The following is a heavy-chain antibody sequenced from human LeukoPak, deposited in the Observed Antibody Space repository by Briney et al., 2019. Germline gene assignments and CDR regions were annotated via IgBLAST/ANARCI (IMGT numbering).Heavy chain of an antibody. D-gene: IGHD3-22*01. CDR2: ISGSGGST. J-gene: IGHJ6*02. CDR1: GFTFSSNA. CDR3: AKHWNYYDSSGYFRDYHYYYGMDV. Sequence: PGGSLRLSCAVSGFTFSSNAMSWVRQAPGRGLEWVSAISGSGGSTYYADSVKGRFTISRDNSKNTLSLQMNSLRVEDTAVYYCAKHWNYYDSSGYFRDYHYYYGMDVWGQGTTVTVSS. V-gene: IGHV3-23*01.